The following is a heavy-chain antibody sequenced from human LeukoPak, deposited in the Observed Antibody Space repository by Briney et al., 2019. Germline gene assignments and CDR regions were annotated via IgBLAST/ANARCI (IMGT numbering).Heavy chain of an antibody. D-gene: IGHD1-26*01. J-gene: IGHJ4*02. CDR2: IYYSGNT. Sequence: SETLSLTCTVSGVSISSSNSYWGWIRQPPGKGLEWIGSIYYSGNTYYNASLKSQVSISIDTSKNQFSLRLTSVTAADTAVYYCARVGIVNTRGYFDYWGQGTLVTVSS. CDR3: ARVGIVNTRGYFDY. CDR1: GVSISSSNSY. V-gene: IGHV4-39*01.